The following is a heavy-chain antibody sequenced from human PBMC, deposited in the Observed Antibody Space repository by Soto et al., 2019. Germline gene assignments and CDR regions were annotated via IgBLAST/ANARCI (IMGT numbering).Heavy chain of an antibody. CDR3: ARGEVTTGVF. CDR1: GGSVGGYY. CDR2: INHSGSI. D-gene: IGHD4-17*01. V-gene: IGHV4-34*02. J-gene: IGHJ4*02. Sequence: QVQLQQWGAGLLKPSETLSLTCAVYGGSVGGYYWSWVRQPPGKGLEWIGEINHSGSITYAPSLKSRVTMSVDTSKNHFSLRLNSVTAADTAVYYCARGEVTTGVFWGQGTQVTVSS.